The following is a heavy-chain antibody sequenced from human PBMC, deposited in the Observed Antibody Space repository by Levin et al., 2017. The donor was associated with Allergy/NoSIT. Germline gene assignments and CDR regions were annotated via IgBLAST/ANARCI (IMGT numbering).Heavy chain of an antibody. D-gene: IGHD6-19*01. CDR2: ISSRGSTI. CDR1: GFTFSDYY. V-gene: IGHV3-11*01. Sequence: SGGSLRLSCVASGFTFSDYYMSWIRQAPGKGLEWVSYISSRGSTIYYADSVKGRFTISRDNTKNSVYLQLNSLRAEDTAVYYCAKDTSVAGRGNWFDSWGQGTLVTVSS. CDR3: AKDTSVAGRGNWFDS. J-gene: IGHJ5*01.